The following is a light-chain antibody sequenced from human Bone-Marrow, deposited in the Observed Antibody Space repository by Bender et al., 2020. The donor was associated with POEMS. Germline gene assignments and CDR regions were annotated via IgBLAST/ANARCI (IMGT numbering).Light chain of an antibody. V-gene: IGLV1-36*01. CDR2: YDD. CDR3: SAWGDRLTGSV. J-gene: IGLJ2*01. Sequence: QSVVTQPPSLSEAPRQRVTISCSGSSSNIGNHGVNWYQQLPGEAPKLLIYYDDLLTPGVSDRFSASKSGTSASLAISELQSEDEALYYYSAWGDRLTGSVVGGGTKLTGL. CDR1: SSNIGNHG.